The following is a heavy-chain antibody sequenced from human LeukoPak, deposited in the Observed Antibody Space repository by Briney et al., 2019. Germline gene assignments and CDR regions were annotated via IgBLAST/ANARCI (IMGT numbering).Heavy chain of an antibody. CDR1: GFTFSSYG. D-gene: IGHD2-2*01. Sequence: GGSLRLSCAASGFTFSSYGMHWVRQAPGKGLEWVAFIRYDGSNKYYADSVKGQFTISRDNSKNTLYLQMNSLRAGDTAVYYCAKDTLWGYCSSTSCSRSDYWGQGTLVTVSS. V-gene: IGHV3-30*02. CDR2: IRYDGSNK. J-gene: IGHJ4*02. CDR3: AKDTLWGYCSSTSCSRSDY.